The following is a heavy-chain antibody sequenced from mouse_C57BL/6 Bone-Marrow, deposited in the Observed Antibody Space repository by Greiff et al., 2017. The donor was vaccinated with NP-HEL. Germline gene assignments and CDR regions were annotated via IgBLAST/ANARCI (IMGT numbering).Heavy chain of an antibody. Sequence: EVMLVESGEGLVKPGGSLKLSCAASGFTFSSYAMSWVRRTPEKRLEWVAYISSGGDYIYYADTVKGRFTISRDNARNTLYLQMSSLKSEDTAMYYCTRDRDYYGSSPFAYWGQGTLVTVSA. CDR2: ISSGGDYI. V-gene: IGHV5-9-1*02. J-gene: IGHJ3*01. D-gene: IGHD1-1*01. CDR1: GFTFSSYA. CDR3: TRDRDYYGSSPFAY.